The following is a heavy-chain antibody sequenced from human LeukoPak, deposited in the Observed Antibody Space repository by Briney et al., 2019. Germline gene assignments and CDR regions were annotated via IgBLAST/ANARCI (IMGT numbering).Heavy chain of an antibody. J-gene: IGHJ4*02. D-gene: IGHD6-6*01. CDR2: INPNSGGT. CDR3: AREHSSSSGKVFDY. CDR1: GYTFPAYY. V-gene: IGHV1-2*02. Sequence: ASVKVSCKASGYTFPAYYMHWVRQAPGQGLEWMGWINPNSGGTNYAQKFQGRVTMTRDTSISTAYMELSRLRSDDTAVYYCAREHSSSSGKVFDYWGQGTLVTVSS.